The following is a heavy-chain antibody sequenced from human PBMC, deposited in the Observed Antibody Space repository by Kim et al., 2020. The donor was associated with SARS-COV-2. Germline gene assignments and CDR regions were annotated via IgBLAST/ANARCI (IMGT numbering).Heavy chain of an antibody. V-gene: IGHV4-59*13. D-gene: IGHD3-22*01. J-gene: IGHJ4*01. Sequence: SETLSLTCTVSGGSISSYYWSWIRQPPGKGLEWIGDIYYGGSTNYNPSLKSRVTISVDTSKNQFSLKLSSVTAADTAVFYCARSSGYALYEGLYYFDYWG. CDR2: IYYGGST. CDR3: ARSSGYALYEGLYYFDY. CDR1: GGSISSYY.